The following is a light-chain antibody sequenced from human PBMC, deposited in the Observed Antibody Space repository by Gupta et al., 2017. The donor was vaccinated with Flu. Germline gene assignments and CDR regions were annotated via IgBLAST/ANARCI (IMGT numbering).Light chain of an antibody. CDR2: AKN. J-gene: IGLJ2*01. V-gene: IGLV3-19*01. CDR3: NSRDSTDNHQVV. CDR1: SLRNCY. Sequence: SSELTQDPAVSVALGPTVRITCHGDSLRNCYASWYQHNPGQAPVLVIYAKNIRPSGIPDRFSGSSSANTASLTITGAQAEDEADYYCNSRDSTDNHQVVCGGATKLAVL.